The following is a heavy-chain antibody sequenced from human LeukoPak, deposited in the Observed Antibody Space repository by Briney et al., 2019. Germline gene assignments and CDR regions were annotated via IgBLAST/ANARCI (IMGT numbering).Heavy chain of an antibody. CDR2: INPNSGGT. CDR1: GYTFTGYC. Sequence: ASVKISCKASGYTFTGYCMHWVRQAPGQGLEWMGWINPNSGGTNYEQKFQGRVTMTRDTSISTAYMDLSRLRSDDTAVYYCAREHSSGYYFDAFDIWGQGTMVTVSS. D-gene: IGHD3-22*01. V-gene: IGHV1-2*02. CDR3: AREHSSGYYFDAFDI. J-gene: IGHJ3*02.